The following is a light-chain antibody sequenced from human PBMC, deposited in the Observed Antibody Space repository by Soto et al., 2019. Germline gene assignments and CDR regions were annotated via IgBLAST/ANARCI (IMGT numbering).Light chain of an antibody. J-gene: IGKJ4*01. V-gene: IGKV3-15*01. CDR1: QSINSN. Sequence: IVITQSPATLSVSPGERATLSCRASQSINSNLAWYQQKPGQAPRLLMFRASIRATGFPARFSGSGSGTEFNITISSLQSEDSAVYYCQQYNNWPLTFGGGTKVDIK. CDR2: RAS. CDR3: QQYNNWPLT.